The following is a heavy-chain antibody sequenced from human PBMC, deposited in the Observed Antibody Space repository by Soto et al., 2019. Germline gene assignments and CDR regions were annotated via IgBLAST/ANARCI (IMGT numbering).Heavy chain of an antibody. CDR2: MNAGNGNT. CDR3: ARVPKLAAAGTGDYFDY. CDR1: GYTFTSYA. J-gene: IGHJ4*02. Sequence: ASVKVSCKASGYTFTSYAMHWVRQAPGQRLEWMGWMNAGNGNTKYSQKFQGRVTITRDTSASTAYMELSSVKSEDTAVYYCARVPKLAAAGTGDYFDYWGQGTLVTVSS. V-gene: IGHV1-3*01. D-gene: IGHD6-13*01.